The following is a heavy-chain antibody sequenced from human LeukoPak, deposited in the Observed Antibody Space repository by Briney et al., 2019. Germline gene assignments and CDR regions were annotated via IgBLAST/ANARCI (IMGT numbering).Heavy chain of an antibody. D-gene: IGHD1-26*01. Sequence: ASVKVSCKASGYTFTSYYMHWVRQAPGQGLEWMGIINPSGGSTSYAQKFQGRVTMTRDTSTSIVYMELSSLRSEDTAVYYCARDQGATFLPNWFDPWGQGTLVTVSS. CDR2: INPSGGST. CDR3: ARDQGATFLPNWFDP. V-gene: IGHV1-46*01. J-gene: IGHJ5*02. CDR1: GYTFTSYY.